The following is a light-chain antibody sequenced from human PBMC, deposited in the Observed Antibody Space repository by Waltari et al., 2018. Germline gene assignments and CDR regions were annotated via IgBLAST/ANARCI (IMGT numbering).Light chain of an antibody. V-gene: IGKV2-30*02. CDR2: KVS. Sequence: VVITQSLLSLPVSLGQPASISCSSSQSLVHTDRHIYLNWFQQRPGQSPRRLIYKVSNRDSGVPDRCSGSGSDTAFTLKISRVEAEDVGSYYCMQATNWPLTFGQGTKVEIQ. CDR3: MQATNWPLT. J-gene: IGKJ1*01. CDR1: QSLVHTDRHIY.